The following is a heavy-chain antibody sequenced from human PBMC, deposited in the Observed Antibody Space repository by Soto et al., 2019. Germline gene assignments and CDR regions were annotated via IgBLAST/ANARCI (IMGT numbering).Heavy chain of an antibody. CDR1: GFTFGSYA. V-gene: IGHV3-64D*08. Sequence: PGGSLRLSCSASGFTFGSYAFHWVRQASGKGLEYVSAINHNGVSRYYADSVKGRFTISRDDSKNTLYLQMSSLRAEDSAVYYCASRFSSSWSALDYWGRGTLVTVSS. J-gene: IGHJ4*02. CDR2: INHNGVSR. D-gene: IGHD6-13*01. CDR3: ASRFSSSWSALDY.